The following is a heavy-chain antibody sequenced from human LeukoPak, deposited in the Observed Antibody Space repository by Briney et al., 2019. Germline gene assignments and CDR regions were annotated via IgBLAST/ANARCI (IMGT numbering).Heavy chain of an antibody. Sequence: SETLSLTCTVSGGSISGYYWSWIRQPPGKGPEWIGYIYYSGSTNYNPSLKSRVTISVDTSKNQFSLKMNSVTAADTAVYYCARLASSGWSHCDYWGQGTLVTVSS. D-gene: IGHD6-19*01. CDR2: IYYSGST. J-gene: IGHJ4*02. V-gene: IGHV4-59*08. CDR3: ARLASSGWSHCDY. CDR1: GGSISGYY.